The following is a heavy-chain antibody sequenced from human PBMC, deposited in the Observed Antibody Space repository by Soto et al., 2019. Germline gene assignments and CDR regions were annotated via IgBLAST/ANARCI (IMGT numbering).Heavy chain of an antibody. D-gene: IGHD3-10*01. CDR2: INHSGST. J-gene: IGHJ6*02. Sequence: SETLSLTCTVSGGSFSGSYWSWIRQPPGKGLEWIGEINHSGSTQYIPSLKSRVTISLDKSKSQFSLRLTSVTAADTAVYYCARDEVPQWFTKGYNGLDVWGQGTTVTVSS. CDR1: GGSFSGSY. V-gene: IGHV4-34*01. CDR3: ARDEVPQWFTKGYNGLDV.